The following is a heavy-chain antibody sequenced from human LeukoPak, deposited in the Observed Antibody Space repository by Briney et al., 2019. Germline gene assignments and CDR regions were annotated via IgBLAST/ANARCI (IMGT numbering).Heavy chain of an antibody. D-gene: IGHD6-13*01. J-gene: IGHJ4*02. CDR2: INHSGST. CDR1: GGSISGFY. Sequence: SETLSLTCTVSGGSISGFYWSWIRQPPGKGLEWIGEINHSGSTNYNPSLKSRVTISVDTSKNQFSLKLSSVTAADTAVYYCARPKAGGIAAAGVFDYWGQGTLVTVSS. V-gene: IGHV4-34*01. CDR3: ARPKAGGIAAAGVFDY.